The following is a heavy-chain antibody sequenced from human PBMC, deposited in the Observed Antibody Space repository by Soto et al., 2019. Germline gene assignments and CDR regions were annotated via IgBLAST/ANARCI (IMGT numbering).Heavy chain of an antibody. V-gene: IGHV4-34*01. CDR2: INHSGST. CDR3: ARGGKGDGYVRDYFDY. J-gene: IGHJ4*02. D-gene: IGHD5-12*01. CDR1: GGSFSGYY. Sequence: SETLSLTCAVYGGSFSGYYWSWIRQPPGKGLEWIGEINHSGSTNYNPSLKSRVTISVDTSKNQFSLKLSSVTAADTAVYYCARGGKGDGYVRDYFDYWGQGTLVTAPQ.